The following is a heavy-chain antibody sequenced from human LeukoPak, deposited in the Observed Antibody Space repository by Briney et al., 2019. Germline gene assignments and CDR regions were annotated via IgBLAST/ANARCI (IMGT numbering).Heavy chain of an antibody. J-gene: IGHJ5*02. CDR3: ARAPGSIAAAGLNWFDP. D-gene: IGHD6-13*01. CDR1: GGSMNNYY. Sequence: SETLSLTCTVSGGSMNNYYWNWIRQPPGKGLEWIGSIFYSGSTNYNPSLKSRVTISIDKSKNQFSLKLSSVTAADTAVYYCARAPGSIAAAGLNWFDPWGQGTLVTVSS. CDR2: IFYSGST. V-gene: IGHV4-59*12.